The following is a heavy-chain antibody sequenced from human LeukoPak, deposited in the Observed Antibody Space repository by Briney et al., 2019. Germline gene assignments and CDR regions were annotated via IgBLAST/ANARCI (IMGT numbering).Heavy chain of an antibody. CDR1: GFTLSSYA. CDR3: AKVGRDGYTGFIADY. J-gene: IGHJ4*02. Sequence: PRGSLRLSCAASGFTLSSYAMSTVRPAPGERLEWVSPISGSGGSTYYAESVKGRFTISRDNSKNTLYLQMNSLRAEDTAVYYCAKVGRDGYTGFIADYWGQGTLVTVSS. D-gene: IGHD5-24*01. CDR2: ISGSGGST. V-gene: IGHV3-23*01.